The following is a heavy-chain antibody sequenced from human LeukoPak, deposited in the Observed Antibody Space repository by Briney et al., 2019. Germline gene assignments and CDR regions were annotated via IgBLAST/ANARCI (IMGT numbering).Heavy chain of an antibody. CDR3: ARDLTSYYYDNNGAFDF. Sequence: SVKVSCKASGGTFSSYAINWVRQASGQGLEWMGRIIPILDTPNYAQKFQGRVTITADKSTSTAYMELSSLRSEDTAVYYCARDLTSYYYDNNGAFDFWGQGTLVTVSS. V-gene: IGHV1-69*04. J-gene: IGHJ4*02. D-gene: IGHD3-22*01. CDR2: IIPILDTP. CDR1: GGTFSSYA.